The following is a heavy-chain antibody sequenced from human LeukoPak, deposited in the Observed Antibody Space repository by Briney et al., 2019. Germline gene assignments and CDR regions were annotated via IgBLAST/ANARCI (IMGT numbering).Heavy chain of an antibody. J-gene: IGHJ4*02. V-gene: IGHV4-34*01. Sequence: PSETLCLTCAVYGGPFSSYYLSLIRHPPGKGLDWIGEINHSGSTNYNPSLKSRVTISVDTSKNQFSLKLSSVTAADTAVYYCTRVTPASSGWYRPFDYWGQGTQVTVSS. CDR3: TRVTPASSGWYRPFDY. CDR1: GGPFSSYY. D-gene: IGHD6-19*01. CDR2: INHSGST.